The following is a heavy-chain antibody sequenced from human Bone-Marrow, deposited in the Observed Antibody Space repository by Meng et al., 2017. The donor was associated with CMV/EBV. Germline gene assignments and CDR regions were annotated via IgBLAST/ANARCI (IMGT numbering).Heavy chain of an antibody. CDR1: GYTLTELS. Sequence: QVQWGQSGAEVKKPGASVKVSCKVSGYTLTELSMHWVRQAPGKGLEWMGGFDPEDGETIYAQKFQGRVTMTEDTSTDTAYMELSSLRSEDTAVYYCATVGEYPYYFDYWGQGTLVTVSS. CDR2: FDPEDGET. CDR3: ATVGEYPYYFDY. V-gene: IGHV1-24*01. J-gene: IGHJ4*02. D-gene: IGHD2-2*01.